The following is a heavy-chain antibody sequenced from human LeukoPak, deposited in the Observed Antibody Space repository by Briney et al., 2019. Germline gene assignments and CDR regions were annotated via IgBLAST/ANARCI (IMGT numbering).Heavy chain of an antibody. CDR3: ASTTNRGYSYGYIDY. V-gene: IGHV1-2*06. D-gene: IGHD5-18*01. J-gene: IGHJ4*02. CDR1: GYTFTGYY. CDR2: ISPNSGGT. Sequence: ASVKVSCKASGYTFTGYYMHWVRQAPGQGLEWMGRISPNSGGTNYAQKFQGRVTMTRDTSISTAYMELSRLRSDDTAVYYCASTTNRGYSYGYIDYWGQGTLVTVSS.